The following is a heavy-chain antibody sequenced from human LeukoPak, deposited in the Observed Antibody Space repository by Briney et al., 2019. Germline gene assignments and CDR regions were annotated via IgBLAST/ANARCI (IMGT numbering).Heavy chain of an antibody. D-gene: IGHD3-10*01. V-gene: IGHV3-21*01. J-gene: IGHJ4*02. CDR1: LFTFSSYS. Sequence: NAGGSLRLSCAASLFTFSSYSMNWVRQAPGKGLEWVSSISSSSSYIYYADSVKGRFTISRDNAKNSLYLQMNSLRAEDTAVYYCARDLRALYYYGSGSYYRGFDYWGQGTLVTVSS. CDR2: ISSSSSYI. CDR3: ARDLRALYYYGSGSYYRGFDY.